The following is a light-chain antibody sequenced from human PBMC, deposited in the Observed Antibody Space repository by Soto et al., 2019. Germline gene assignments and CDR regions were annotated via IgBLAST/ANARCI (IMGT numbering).Light chain of an antibody. CDR2: GAS. CDR3: QLYGNYMFT. CDR1: QSVTSSF. V-gene: IGKV3-20*01. Sequence: EVVLTQSPGTLSLSPGERATLSCRTSQSVTSSFLSWFQQKPGQPPRLLLSGASRRAAGTPDRVSGSWSGTDFTLIISRLEPEDSAIYHCQLYGNYMFTFGQGTKLEI. J-gene: IGKJ2*01.